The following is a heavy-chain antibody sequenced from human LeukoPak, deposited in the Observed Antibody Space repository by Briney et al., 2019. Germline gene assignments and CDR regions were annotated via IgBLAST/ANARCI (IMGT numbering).Heavy chain of an antibody. CDR3: ARVGEIAASNKGGAFDI. D-gene: IGHD6-13*01. J-gene: IGHJ3*02. CDR1: GYTFTSYG. CDR2: ISGYNGNT. Sequence: GPSVKVSCKASGYTFTSYGISGVRQAPGQGLEEMGWISGYNGNTNYAQKLQGRVTMTTDTSTSTAYMELRSLRSDDTAVYYCARVGEIAASNKGGAFDIWGQGTMVNVSS. V-gene: IGHV1-18*01.